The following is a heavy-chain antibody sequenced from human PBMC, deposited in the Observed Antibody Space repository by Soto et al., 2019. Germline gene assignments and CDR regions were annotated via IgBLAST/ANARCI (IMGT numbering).Heavy chain of an antibody. CDR3: ERGSWDDVSGHFYMDV. V-gene: IGHV6-1*01. Sequence: QVQLQQSGPGLVKPSETLSLTCAISGDSVSSNSAAWNWIRQTPSRGLEWLVRTYYNSKWYNNYDVSVKSRLTINPDTSQNQFSLQPNSVTTEDTAMYYCERGSWDDVSGHFYMDVWGKGTTVTVSS. CDR2: TYYNSKWYN. D-gene: IGHD5-12*01. CDR1: GDSVSSNSAA. J-gene: IGHJ6*03.